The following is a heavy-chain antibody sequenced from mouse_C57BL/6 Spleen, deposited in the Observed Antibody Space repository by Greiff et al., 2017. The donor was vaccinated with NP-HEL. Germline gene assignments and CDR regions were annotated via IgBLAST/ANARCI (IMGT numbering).Heavy chain of an antibody. CDR1: GYTFTDYN. D-gene: IGHD1-1*01. CDR3: ARRYYGSSYWYFDV. V-gene: IGHV1-18*01. Sequence: EVQLQQSGPELVKPGASVKIPCKASGYTFTDYNMDWVKQSHGKSLEWIGDINPNNGGTIYNQKFKGKATLTVAKSSSPASLELRRLTTEDTAVKDCARRYYGSSYWYFDVWGTGTTVTGSS. CDR2: INPNNGGT. J-gene: IGHJ1*03.